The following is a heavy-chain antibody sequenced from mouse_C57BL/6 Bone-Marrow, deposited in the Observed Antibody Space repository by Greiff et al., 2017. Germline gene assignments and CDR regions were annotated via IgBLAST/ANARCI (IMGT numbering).Heavy chain of an antibody. J-gene: IGHJ2*01. Sequence: VQLQQPGAELVKPGASVKLSCKASGYTFTSYWMHWVKQRPGQGLEWIGMIHPNSGSTNYNEKFKSKATLTVDKSSSTAYMQLSSLTSEDSAVYYCARGKITTVVAKGPYLGYWGQGTTLTVSS. CDR3: ARGKITTVVAKGPYLGY. D-gene: IGHD1-1*01. V-gene: IGHV1-64*01. CDR1: GYTFTSYW. CDR2: IHPNSGST.